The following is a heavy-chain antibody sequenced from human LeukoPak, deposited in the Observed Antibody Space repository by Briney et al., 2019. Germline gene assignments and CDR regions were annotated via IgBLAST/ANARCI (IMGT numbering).Heavy chain of an antibody. D-gene: IGHD6-19*01. CDR3: ARSHSGSLRAPFDY. J-gene: IGHJ4*02. Sequence: ASLKVACTASGYTFTNYGIIWVRQAPGQGLEWMGWISPYNGNTKYAQKFQGRVAMTTDTSTNTVYIDLRSLTSDDTALYYCARSHSGSLRAPFDYWGRGPLIPVSS. CDR2: ISPYNGNT. CDR1: GYTFTNYG. V-gene: IGHV1-18*01.